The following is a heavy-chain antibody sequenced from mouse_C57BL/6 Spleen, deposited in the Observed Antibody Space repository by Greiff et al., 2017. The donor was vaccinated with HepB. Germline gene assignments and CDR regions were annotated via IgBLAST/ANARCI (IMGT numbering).Heavy chain of an antibody. V-gene: IGHV1-72*01. CDR2: IDPNSGGT. J-gene: IGHJ2*01. D-gene: IGHD1-1*01. CDR1: GYTFTSYW. Sequence: QVQLQQPGAELVKPGASVKLSCKASGYTFTSYWMHWVKQRPGRGLEWIGRIDPNSGGTKYNEKFKSKATLTVDKPSSTAYMQLSSLTSEDSAVYYCARVDTTVVNTHYFDYWGQGTTLTVSS. CDR3: ARVDTTVVNTHYFDY.